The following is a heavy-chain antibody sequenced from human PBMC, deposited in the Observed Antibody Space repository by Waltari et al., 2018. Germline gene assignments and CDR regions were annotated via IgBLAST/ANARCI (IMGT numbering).Heavy chain of an antibody. V-gene: IGHV3-53*01. J-gene: IGHJ4*02. CDR2: IYSGGST. Sequence: EVQLVESGGGLIQPGGSLRLSCAASGFTVSSNYMSWVRQAPGKGLEWVSVIYSGGSTYYADSVKGRFTISRDNSKNTLYLQMNSLRAEDTAVYYCATSNSGGRRGFDYWGQGTLVTVSS. CDR1: GFTVSSNY. D-gene: IGHD2-15*01. CDR3: ATSNSGGRRGFDY.